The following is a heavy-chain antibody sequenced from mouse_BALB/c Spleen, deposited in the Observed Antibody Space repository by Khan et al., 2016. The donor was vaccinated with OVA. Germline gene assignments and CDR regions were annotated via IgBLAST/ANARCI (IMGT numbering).Heavy chain of an antibody. V-gene: IGHV1-4*01. D-gene: IGHD1-1*01. CDR2: INPRTGYT. CDR1: GYTFTSNT. CDR3: AGRSPGYTMDY. J-gene: IGHJ4*01. Sequence: VQLQESGAELARPGASVMMSCKTSGYTFTSNTMHWVKQRPGQGLEWLGYINPRTGYTNYIQHFKDKATLTADTSSNTAYLQLSSLTSEDSALYYCAGRSPGYTMDYWGQGTSVTVSS.